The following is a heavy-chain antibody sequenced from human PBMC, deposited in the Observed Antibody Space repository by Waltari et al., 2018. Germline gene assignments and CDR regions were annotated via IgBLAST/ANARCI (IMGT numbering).Heavy chain of an antibody. Sequence: QITLKESGPTLVKPTQTLTLTCTFSGFSLGTSGVGVGWIRQPPGKALEWLALIYWNDDKRYSQSLKSRLTITKDTSKNQVVLTMTNMDPVDTATYYCAHRVRYSSGWAFDYWGQGTLVTVSS. V-gene: IGHV2-5*01. CDR2: IYWNDDK. J-gene: IGHJ4*02. CDR1: GFSLGTSGVG. CDR3: AHRVRYSSGWAFDY. D-gene: IGHD6-19*01.